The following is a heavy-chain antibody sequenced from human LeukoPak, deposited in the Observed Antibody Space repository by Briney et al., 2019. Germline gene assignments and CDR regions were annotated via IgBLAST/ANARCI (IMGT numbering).Heavy chain of an antibody. D-gene: IGHD5-18*01. J-gene: IGHJ3*02. CDR1: GGSISSYY. CDR2: IYYSGST. Sequence: SETLSLTCTVSGGSISSYYWSWIRQPPGKGLEWIGYIYYSGSTNYNPSLKSRVTISVDTSKNQFSLKLSSVTAADTAVYYCARGTARENDAFNIWGQGKMVTVSS. CDR3: ARGTARENDAFNI. V-gene: IGHV4-59*01.